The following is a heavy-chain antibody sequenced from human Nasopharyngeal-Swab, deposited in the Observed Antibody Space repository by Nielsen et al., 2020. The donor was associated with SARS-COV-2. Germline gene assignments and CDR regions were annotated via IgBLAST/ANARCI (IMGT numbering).Heavy chain of an antibody. V-gene: IGHV1-2*06. Sequence: ASVKVSCKGSGYSFPDYYMHWVRQAPGQGLEWMGRINPNRGGTNYAQKFQQRVTITRDMYTSTAYMELSSLRSEDTAVYFCATTSGSYEEEGFVYWGQGTLVTVSS. CDR1: GYSFPDYY. J-gene: IGHJ4*02. D-gene: IGHD1-26*01. CDR2: INPNRGGT. CDR3: ATTSGSYEEEGFVY.